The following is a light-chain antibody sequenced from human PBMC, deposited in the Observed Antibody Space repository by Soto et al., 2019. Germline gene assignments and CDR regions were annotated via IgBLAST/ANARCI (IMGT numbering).Light chain of an antibody. Sequence: DIQMTQSPSSLSASVGDRVTITCRTSQSMNSYLNWYQQKPGKAPKLLIYAASSLQSGVPSRFSGSGSGTDFTLTISSLQPEDFVTYYCQQTYSTPWTFGQGTKVEIK. CDR1: QSMNSY. CDR3: QQTYSTPWT. V-gene: IGKV1-39*01. CDR2: AAS. J-gene: IGKJ1*01.